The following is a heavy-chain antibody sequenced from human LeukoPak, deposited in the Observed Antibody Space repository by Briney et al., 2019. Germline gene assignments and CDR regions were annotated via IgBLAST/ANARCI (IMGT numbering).Heavy chain of an antibody. J-gene: IGHJ4*02. D-gene: IGHD2-2*01. Sequence: GGSLRLSCAASGFTFDSYGMNWVRQAPGKGLEWISSISSSSTYIYYTDSVKGRFTISRDNAKNSLYLQMNSLRAEDTAVYYCARAYCSSTRCTYYLDSWGQGTLVTVSS. CDR2: ISSSSTYI. V-gene: IGHV3-21*01. CDR3: ARAYCSSTRCTYYLDS. CDR1: GFTFDSYG.